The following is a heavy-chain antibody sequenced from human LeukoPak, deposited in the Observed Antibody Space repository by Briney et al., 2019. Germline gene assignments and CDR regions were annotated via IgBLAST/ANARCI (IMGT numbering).Heavy chain of an antibody. CDR1: GFTFRSYD. Sequence: GGSLRLSCAASGFTFRSYDMHWVRQAPGKGLEWVASIRNDGNNKHYADLVRGRFTISRDNSRDTLYLQMNSLRVEDAAVYYCARGLVGGLDVWGQGTTVTVPS. V-gene: IGHV3-30*02. J-gene: IGHJ6*02. D-gene: IGHD2-15*01. CDR3: ARGLVGGLDV. CDR2: IRNDGNNK.